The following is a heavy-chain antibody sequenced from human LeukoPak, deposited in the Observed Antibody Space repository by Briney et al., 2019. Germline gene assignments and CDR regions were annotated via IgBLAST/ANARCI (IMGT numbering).Heavy chain of an antibody. D-gene: IGHD3-9*01. J-gene: IGHJ4*02. CDR3: AKSIRYFDWPLFDY. CDR1: GFTFSSYG. Sequence: GGSLRLSCAASGFTFSSYGMHWVRQAPGKGLEWVAFIRYDGSNKYYADSVKGRFTISRDNSKNTLYLQMNSLRAENTAVYYCAKSIRYFDWPLFDYWGQGTLVTVSS. CDR2: IRYDGSNK. V-gene: IGHV3-30*02.